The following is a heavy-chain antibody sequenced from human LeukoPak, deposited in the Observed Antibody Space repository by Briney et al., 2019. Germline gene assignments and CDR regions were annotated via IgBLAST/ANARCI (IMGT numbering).Heavy chain of an antibody. D-gene: IGHD2-21*01. CDR1: GFSFGSYG. CDR2: IRGGGGDT. CDR3: AKGHIDSEWLYFDN. V-gene: IGHV3-23*01. J-gene: IGHJ4*02. Sequence: GGSLRLSCAASGFSFGSYGMSWVRQAPGKGLEWVSGIRGGGGDTYYAGSVKGRFTISGDNFRNMVYLQVNNLRADDTAVYYCAKGHIDSEWLYFDNWGQGILVTVS.